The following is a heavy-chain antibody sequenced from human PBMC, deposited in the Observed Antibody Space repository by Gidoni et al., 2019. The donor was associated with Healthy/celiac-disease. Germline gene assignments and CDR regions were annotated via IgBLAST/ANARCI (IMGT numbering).Heavy chain of an antibody. CDR1: GGSISSGGYY. D-gene: IGHD3-16*01. CDR3: ARDLGGSMDGIDY. CDR2: IYYSGST. J-gene: IGHJ4*02. Sequence: QVQLQESGTGLVKPSQTLYLTCTVSGGSISSGGYYWSWIRQHPGKGLEWIGYIYYSGSTYYNPSLKSRVTISVDTSKNQFSLKLSSVTAADTAVYYCARDLGGSMDGIDYWGQGTLVTVSS. V-gene: IGHV4-31*03.